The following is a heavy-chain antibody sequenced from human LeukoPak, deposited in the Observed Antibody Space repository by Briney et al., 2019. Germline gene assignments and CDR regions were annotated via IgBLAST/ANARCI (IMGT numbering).Heavy chain of an antibody. Sequence: GGSLRLSCAASGFTFSSYWMSWVRQAPGKGLEWVANIKQDGSEKYYVDSVKGRFTISRDNAKNSLYLQMNSLRAEDTAAYYCARDTRPYDYGDFDAFDIWGQGTMVTVSS. D-gene: IGHD4-17*01. V-gene: IGHV3-7*01. CDR1: GFTFSSYW. J-gene: IGHJ3*02. CDR2: IKQDGSEK. CDR3: ARDTRPYDYGDFDAFDI.